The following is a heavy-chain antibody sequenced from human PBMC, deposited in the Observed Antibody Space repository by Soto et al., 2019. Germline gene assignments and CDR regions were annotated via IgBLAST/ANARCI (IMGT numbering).Heavy chain of an antibody. V-gene: IGHV4-59*01. D-gene: IGHD3-3*01. CDR2: IYYSGST. Sequence: SETLSLTCTVSGGSISSYYWCCIRQPPGKGLEWIGYIYYSGSTNYNPSLKSRVTISVDTSKNQFSLKLSSVTAADTAVYYCAREFFGAGNWFDPWGQGTLVTVSS. CDR3: AREFFGAGNWFDP. J-gene: IGHJ5*02. CDR1: GGSISSYY.